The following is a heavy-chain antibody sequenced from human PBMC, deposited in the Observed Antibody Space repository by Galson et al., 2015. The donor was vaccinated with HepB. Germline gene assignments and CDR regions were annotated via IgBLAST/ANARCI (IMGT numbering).Heavy chain of an antibody. CDR3: ARLRYSTTSGIDF. CDR2: IFPDDSDT. V-gene: IGHV5-51*01. D-gene: IGHD6-6*01. CDR1: GYSFPDYW. Sequence: QSGAEVKKPGESLKISCKGSGYSFPDYWIGWVRQMPGKGLEWMGIIFPDDSDTTYSPSLQGQVTISADKAISTAYLQWSSLKASDSAMYYCARLRYSTTSGIDFWGQGTLVTVSS. J-gene: IGHJ4*02.